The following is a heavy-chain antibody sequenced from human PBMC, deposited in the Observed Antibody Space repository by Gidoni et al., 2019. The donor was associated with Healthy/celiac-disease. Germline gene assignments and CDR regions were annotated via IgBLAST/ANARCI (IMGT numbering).Heavy chain of an antibody. Sequence: EVQLVESGGGLVQPGGSLRLSCAASGFTVSRNYMSWVRQAPGKGLEWVSVIYSGGSTYYADSVKGRFTISRDNSKNTLYLQMNSLRAEDTAVYYCARDRVVVAATNYYYYGMDVWGQGTTVTVSS. J-gene: IGHJ6*02. CDR1: GFTVSRNY. V-gene: IGHV3-66*02. D-gene: IGHD2-15*01. CDR3: ARDRVVVAATNYYYYGMDV. CDR2: IYSGGST.